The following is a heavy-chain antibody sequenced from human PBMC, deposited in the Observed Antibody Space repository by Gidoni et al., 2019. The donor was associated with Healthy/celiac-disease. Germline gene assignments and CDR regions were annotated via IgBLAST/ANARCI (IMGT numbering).Heavy chain of an antibody. D-gene: IGHD2-2*01. V-gene: IGHV3-30*18. CDR3: AKDGGYCSSTSCPPGMDV. Sequence: QVQLVESGGGVVQPGRSLRLSCAASGFTFSSYGMHWVRQAPGKGMEWVAGISYDGSKKYYADSVKGRFTISRDNSKNTLYLQMNSLRAEDTAVYYCAKDGGYCSSTSCPPGMDVWGQETTVTVSS. J-gene: IGHJ6*02. CDR2: ISYDGSKK. CDR1: GFTFSSYG.